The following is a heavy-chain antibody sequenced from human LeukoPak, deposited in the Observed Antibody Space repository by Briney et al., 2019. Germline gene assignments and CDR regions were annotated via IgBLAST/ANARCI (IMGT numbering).Heavy chain of an antibody. V-gene: IGHV1-2*02. J-gene: IGHJ4*02. CDR1: GYTFTGYY. CDR2: INPNSGGT. Sequence: ASVKVSCKASGYTFTGYYTHWVRQAPGQELEWMGWINPNSGGTNYAQKFQGRVTMTRDTSISTAYMELSRLRSDDTAVYYCARDRNYYGSGSYYSYFDYWGQGTLVTVSS. D-gene: IGHD3-10*01. CDR3: ARDRNYYGSGSYYSYFDY.